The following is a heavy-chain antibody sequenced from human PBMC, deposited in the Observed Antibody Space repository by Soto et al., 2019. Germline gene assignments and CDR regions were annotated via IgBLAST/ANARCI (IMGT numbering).Heavy chain of an antibody. CDR2: IIPFSGTV. D-gene: IGHD3-10*01. V-gene: IGHV1-69*13. CDR1: GGTFSSYA. J-gene: IGHJ6*02. Sequence: GASVKVSCKASGGTFSSYAISWVRQAPGQGLEWMGGIIPFSGTVTYTQRFQGRLTLTADEPTKTAYMELSSLRSEDTAVYYCARGSYDSYAGFFGMDVWGQGATVTVSS. CDR3: ARGSYDSYAGFFGMDV.